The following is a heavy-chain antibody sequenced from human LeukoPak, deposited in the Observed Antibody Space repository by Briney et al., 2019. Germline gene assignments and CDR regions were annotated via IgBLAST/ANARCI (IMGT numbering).Heavy chain of an antibody. Sequence: GGSLRLSCTVSGFTFNNCEMNWVRQAPGKGLEWVSYISGSGSSISYADSARGRFTISRDNAKNSLYLQVNSLRVEDTAVYYCASGRGFTVAKTIYDYWGQGTLVTVSS. CDR1: GFTFNNCE. J-gene: IGHJ4*02. CDR2: ISGSGSSI. CDR3: ASGRGFTVAKTIYDY. V-gene: IGHV3-48*03. D-gene: IGHD4-17*01.